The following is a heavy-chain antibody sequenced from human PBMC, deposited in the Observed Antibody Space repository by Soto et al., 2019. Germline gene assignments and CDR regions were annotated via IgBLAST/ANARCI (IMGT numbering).Heavy chain of an antibody. CDR2: IDPSDSYT. CDR1: GYSLTSYW. Sequence: PGESLKISCQAFGYSLTSYWISRVRQIPGKALEWMRRIDPSDSYTNYTPSFQGHVTISVDRSIDTAYLQWSSRNASDTAIYYCARHPPFDPWGQGTLVTVPS. J-gene: IGHJ5*02. V-gene: IGHV5-10-1*01. CDR3: ARHPPFDP.